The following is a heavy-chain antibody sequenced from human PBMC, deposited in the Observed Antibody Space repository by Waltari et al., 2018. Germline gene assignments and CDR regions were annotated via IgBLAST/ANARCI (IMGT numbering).Heavy chain of an antibody. Sequence: EVQLVESGGGSVQPGGSLRLSCSVSGFSFITYWMNWVRQAPGKGLEWVGSINGDGSETYYADSVKGRFTSSRDNGKTSLYLQMNSLRSEDTAVYYCARDRGYLVHDYWGQGTLVTVSA. V-gene: IGHV3-7*01. CDR1: GFSFITYW. CDR3: ARDRGYLVHDY. D-gene: IGHD1-26*01. CDR2: INGDGSET. J-gene: IGHJ4*02.